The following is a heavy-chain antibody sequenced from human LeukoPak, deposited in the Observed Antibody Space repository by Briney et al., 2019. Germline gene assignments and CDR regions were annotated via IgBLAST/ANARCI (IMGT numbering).Heavy chain of an antibody. CDR3: ARGAPSDSSGYRDPSFDY. J-gene: IGHJ4*02. CDR1: GDSISRYY. Sequence: SETLSLTCTVSGDSISRYYWSWIRQPPGKGLEWIGYVYYSGTTYYNPSLKSRVTISVDRSKNQFSLKLSSVTAADTAVYYCARGAPSDSSGYRDPSFDYWGQGTLVTVSS. V-gene: IGHV4-59*01. D-gene: IGHD3-22*01. CDR2: VYYSGTT.